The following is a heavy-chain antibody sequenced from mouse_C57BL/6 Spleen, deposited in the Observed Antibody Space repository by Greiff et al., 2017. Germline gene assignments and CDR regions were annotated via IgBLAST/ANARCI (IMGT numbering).Heavy chain of an antibody. CDR3: ARGDGYNWYFDV. D-gene: IGHD2-3*01. CDR2: IYPRSGNT. Sequence: QVQLKESGAELARPGASVKLSCKASGYTFTSYGISWVKQRTGQGLEWIGEIYPRSGNTYYNEKFKGKATLTADKSSSTAYMELRSLTSEDSAVYFCARGDGYNWYFDVWGTGTTVTVSS. V-gene: IGHV1-81*01. CDR1: GYTFTSYG. J-gene: IGHJ1*03.